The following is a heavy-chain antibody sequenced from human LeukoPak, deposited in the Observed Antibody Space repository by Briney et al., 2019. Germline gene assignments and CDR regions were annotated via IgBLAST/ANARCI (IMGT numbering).Heavy chain of an antibody. CDR1: GFTLRSYW. J-gene: IGHJ4*02. CDR3: VRGVGSSSPY. V-gene: IGHV3-7*01. D-gene: IGHD6-6*01. Sequence: GGSLRLSCAVSGFTLRSYWMSWVRQAPGKGQEWLTNISQDGSEKYYVGSVKGRFTISRDDANNSLYLQMNSLRAEDTAVYYCVRGVGSSSPYWGQGTLVTVSS. CDR2: ISQDGSEK.